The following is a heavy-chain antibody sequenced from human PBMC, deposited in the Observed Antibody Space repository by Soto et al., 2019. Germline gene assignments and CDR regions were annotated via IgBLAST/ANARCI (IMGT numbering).Heavy chain of an antibody. Sequence: PGGSLRLSCAASGFTFSSYAMSWVRQAPGKGLEWVSAISGSGGSTYYADYVKGRFTNSRDNSKNTLYLQMNSLRADDTAVYYCAREIVVARGASYFDYWGPGTLVTVSS. CDR2: ISGSGGST. D-gene: IGHD2-2*01. J-gene: IGHJ4*02. CDR3: AREIVVARGASYFDY. CDR1: GFTFSSYA. V-gene: IGHV3-23*01.